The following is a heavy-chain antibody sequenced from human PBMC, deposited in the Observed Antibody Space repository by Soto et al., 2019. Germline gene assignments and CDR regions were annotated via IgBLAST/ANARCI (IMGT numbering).Heavy chain of an antibody. CDR2: IWYDGSNK. V-gene: IGHV3-33*01. CDR1: GFTFSSYG. Sequence: GGSLRLSCAASGFTFSSYGMHWVRQAPGKGLEWVAVIWYDGSNKYYADSVKGRFTISRDNSKNTLYLQMNSLRAEDTAVYYCASEYSSSSFDYWGQGTLVTVSS. CDR3: ASEYSSSSFDY. D-gene: IGHD6-19*01. J-gene: IGHJ4*02.